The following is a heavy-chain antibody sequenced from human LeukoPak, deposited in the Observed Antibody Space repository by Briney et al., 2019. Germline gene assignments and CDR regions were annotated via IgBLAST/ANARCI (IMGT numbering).Heavy chain of an antibody. CDR1: GYTFTSYY. D-gene: IGHD3-3*01. CDR3: ARGGNDFWSGLGLDY. CDR2: INPSGGST. Sequence: ASVKVSCKASGYTFTSYYMHWVRQAPGQGLEWMGIINPSGGSTSCAQKFQGRVTMTRDTSTSTVYMELSSLRSEDTAVYYCARGGNDFWSGLGLDYRGQGTLVTVSS. V-gene: IGHV1-46*03. J-gene: IGHJ4*02.